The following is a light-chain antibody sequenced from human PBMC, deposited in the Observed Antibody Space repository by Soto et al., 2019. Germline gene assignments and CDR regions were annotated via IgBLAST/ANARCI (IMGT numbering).Light chain of an antibody. CDR3: CSYAGSSTVV. CDR1: SSDVGSHNL. CDR2: DVS. Sequence: QSVLTQPASVSGSPGQSITISCTGSSSDVGSHNLVSWYQQHPGKAPKLMIYDVSKRPSGFSNRFSGSKSGNTASLTISGLQAEDEADYCCCSYAGSSTVVFGGGTKLTVL. J-gene: IGLJ2*01. V-gene: IGLV2-23*02.